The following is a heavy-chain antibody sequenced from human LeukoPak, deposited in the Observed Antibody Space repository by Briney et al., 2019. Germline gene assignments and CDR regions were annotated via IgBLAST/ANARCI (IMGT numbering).Heavy chain of an antibody. CDR1: GFTFDDYA. CDR3: ARGITMIVV. Sequence: GGSLRLSCAASGFTFDDYAMHWVRQAPGKGLEWVSGISWNSGSIGYADSVKGRFTISRDNAKNSLYLQMSSLRAEDTAVYYCARGITMIVVWGQGTLVTVSS. D-gene: IGHD3-22*01. V-gene: IGHV3-9*01. J-gene: IGHJ4*02. CDR2: ISWNSGSI.